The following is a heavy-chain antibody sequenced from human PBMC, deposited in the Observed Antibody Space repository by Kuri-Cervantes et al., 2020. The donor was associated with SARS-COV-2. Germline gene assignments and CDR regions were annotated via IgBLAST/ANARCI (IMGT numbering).Heavy chain of an antibody. J-gene: IGHJ3*02. Sequence: SVKVSCKASGYSFSTYDINWVRQAAGQGLEWMGGIIPIFGTANYAQKFQGRVTITTDESTSTAYMELSSLRSEDTAVYYCASLYFDDSSSEDYAFDIWGQGTMVTVSS. CDR1: GYSFSTYD. CDR3: ASLYFDDSSSEDYAFDI. V-gene: IGHV1-69*05. CDR2: IIPIFGTA. D-gene: IGHD6-13*01.